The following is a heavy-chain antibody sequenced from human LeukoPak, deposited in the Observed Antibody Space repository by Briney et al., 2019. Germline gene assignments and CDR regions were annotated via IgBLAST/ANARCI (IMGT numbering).Heavy chain of an antibody. Sequence: GASVKVSCKASGGTFSSYAISWVRQAPGQGLEWMGRIIPILGIANYAQKFQGRVTITADKSTSTAYMELSSLRSEDTAVYYCARYIIERRQVVIHNAFDIWGQGTMVTVSS. CDR1: GGTFSSYA. D-gene: IGHD3-22*01. V-gene: IGHV1-69*04. CDR2: IIPILGIA. J-gene: IGHJ3*02. CDR3: ARYIIERRQVVIHNAFDI.